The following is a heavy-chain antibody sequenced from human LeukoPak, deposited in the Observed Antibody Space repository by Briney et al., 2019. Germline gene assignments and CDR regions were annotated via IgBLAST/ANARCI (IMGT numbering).Heavy chain of an antibody. CDR1: GYSFTSYW. J-gene: IGHJ5*02. D-gene: IGHD3-10*01. CDR2: IYPGDSDT. CDR3: ARAEFGGGPSYNWFDP. Sequence: GESLKISCKGSGYSFTSYWIGWVRQMPGKGLEWMGIIYPGDSDTRYSPSFQGQVTISADKSISTAYLQWSSLRASDTAMYYCARAEFGGGPSYNWFDPWGQGTLVTVSS. V-gene: IGHV5-51*01.